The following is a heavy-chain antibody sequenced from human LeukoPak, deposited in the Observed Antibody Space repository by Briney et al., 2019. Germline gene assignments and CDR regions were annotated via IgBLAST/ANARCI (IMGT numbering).Heavy chain of an antibody. Sequence: PSETLSLTCTVSGGSLSSGNSYWSWVRQPPDKGLEWIRYIYYSGSTYYNPSLKSRITISVDTSKNQFSLKLSSVTAADTAVYYCARELRGSGWYDYWGPGTLVTVSS. CDR1: GGSLSSGNSY. CDR3: ARELRGSGWYDY. V-gene: IGHV4-31*03. D-gene: IGHD6-19*01. J-gene: IGHJ4*02. CDR2: IYYSGST.